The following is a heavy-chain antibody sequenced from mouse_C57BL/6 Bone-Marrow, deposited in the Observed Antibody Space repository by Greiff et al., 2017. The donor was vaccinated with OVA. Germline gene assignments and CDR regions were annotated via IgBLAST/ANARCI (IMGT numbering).Heavy chain of an antibody. Sequence: VHVKQSGAELVRPGASVKLSCTASGFNIKDDYMHWVKERPEQGLEWIGWIDPENGDTEYASKFQGKATITADTSSKTVYLHLSSLTSEDTAVYYCTTYRYWGQGTTPTVSS. J-gene: IGHJ2*01. CDR3: TTYRY. CDR2: IDPENGDT. V-gene: IGHV14-4*01. CDR1: GFNIKDDY.